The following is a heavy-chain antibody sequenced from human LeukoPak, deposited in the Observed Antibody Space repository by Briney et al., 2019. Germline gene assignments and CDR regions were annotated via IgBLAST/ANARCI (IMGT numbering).Heavy chain of an antibody. CDR3: ARGPTNTYYDYVWGSYRYTPYFDY. CDR1: GGSFSGYY. V-gene: IGHV4-34*01. CDR2: INHSGST. D-gene: IGHD3-16*02. Sequence: SETLSLTCAVYGGSFSGYYWSWIRLPPGKGLEWIGEINHSGSTNYNTSLKSRVTISVDTSKNQFSLKLSSVTAADTAVYYCARGPTNTYYDYVWGSYRYTPYFDYWGQGTLVTVSS. J-gene: IGHJ4*02.